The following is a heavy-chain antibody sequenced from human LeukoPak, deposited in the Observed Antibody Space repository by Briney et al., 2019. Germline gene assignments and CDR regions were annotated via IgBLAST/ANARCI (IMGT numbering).Heavy chain of an antibody. V-gene: IGHV4-39*07. D-gene: IGHD3-9*01. J-gene: IGHJ6*02. CDR2: IYYSGST. Sequence: SETLSLTCTVSGGSISSSSYYWGWIRQPPGKGLEWIGSIYYSGSTYYNPSLKSRVTISVDTSKNQFSLKLSSVTAADTAVYYCARIIRYFDWLKSSLYFYGMDVWGQGTTVTVSS. CDR1: GGSISSSSYY. CDR3: ARIIRYFDWLKSSLYFYGMDV.